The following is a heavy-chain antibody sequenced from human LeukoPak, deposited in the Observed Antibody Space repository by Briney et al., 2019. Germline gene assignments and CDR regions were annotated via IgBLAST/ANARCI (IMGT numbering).Heavy chain of an antibody. J-gene: IGHJ6*02. CDR3: ARGGVTVPTTYYYYYYGMDV. Sequence: ASVKVSCKASGYTFTGYYMHWVRQAPGQGLEWMGWINPNSGGTNYAQKFQGRVTMTRDTSISTAYMELSRLRSDDTAVYYCARGGVTVPTTYYYYYYGMDVWGQGTTVTVSS. CDR2: INPNSGGT. V-gene: IGHV1-2*02. D-gene: IGHD4-17*01. CDR1: GYTFTGYY.